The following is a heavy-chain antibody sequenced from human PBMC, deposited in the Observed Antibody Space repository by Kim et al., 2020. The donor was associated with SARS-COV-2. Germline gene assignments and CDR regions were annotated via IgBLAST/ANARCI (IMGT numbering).Heavy chain of an antibody. CDR2: IYSGGST. CDR1: GFTVSSNY. D-gene: IGHD3-10*01. Sequence: GGSLRLSCAASGFTVSSNYMSWVRQAPGKGLEWVSVIYSGGSTYYADSVKGRFTISRDNSKNTLYLQMNSLRAEDTAVYYCARSLRGYYGSGSYHDAFDIWGQGTMVTVSS. J-gene: IGHJ3*02. V-gene: IGHV3-53*01. CDR3: ARSLRGYYGSGSYHDAFDI.